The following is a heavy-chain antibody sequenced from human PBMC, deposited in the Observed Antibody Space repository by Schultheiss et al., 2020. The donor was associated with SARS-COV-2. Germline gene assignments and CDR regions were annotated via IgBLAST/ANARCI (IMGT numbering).Heavy chain of an antibody. D-gene: IGHD4-17*01. CDR2: IYYSGST. CDR3: AREGSHTTRYYYMDV. Sequence: SETLSLTCTVSGGSISSYYWSWIRQPPGKGLEWIGYIYYSGSTNYNPSLKSRVTMSVNTSKNQFSLKLSSVTAADTAVYYCAREGSHTTRYYYMDVWGKGTTVTVSS. J-gene: IGHJ6*03. CDR1: GGSISSYY. V-gene: IGHV4-59*12.